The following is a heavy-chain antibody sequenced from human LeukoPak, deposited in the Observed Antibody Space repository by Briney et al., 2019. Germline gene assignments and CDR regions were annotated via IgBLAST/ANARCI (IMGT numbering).Heavy chain of an antibody. CDR3: AREEPGDSGSHHFDY. V-gene: IGHV1-18*01. CDR2: ISPYNGKT. Sequence: GESLKISCKASGYTFTSNGISWVRQAPGQGLEWMGWISPYNGKTNYAQILQGRVTMTTDTSTSTAYMELRSLRSDDTAVYYCAREEPGDSGSHHFDYWGQGTLVTVSS. D-gene: IGHD1-26*01. CDR1: GYTFTSNG. J-gene: IGHJ4*02.